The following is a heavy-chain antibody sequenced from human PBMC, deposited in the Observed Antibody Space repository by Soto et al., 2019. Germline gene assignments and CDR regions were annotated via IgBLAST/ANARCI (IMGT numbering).Heavy chain of an antibody. CDR1: GGSVSSGSYY. D-gene: IGHD1-26*01. CDR3: ARDRVGATDYYYGMDV. J-gene: IGHJ6*02. CDR2: IYYSGST. V-gene: IGHV4-61*01. Sequence: LSLTCTVSGGSVSSGSYYWSWIRQPPGKGLEWIGYIYYSGSTNYNPSLKSRVTISVDTSKNQFSLKLSSVTAADTAVYYCARDRVGATDYYYGMDVWGQGTTVTVSS.